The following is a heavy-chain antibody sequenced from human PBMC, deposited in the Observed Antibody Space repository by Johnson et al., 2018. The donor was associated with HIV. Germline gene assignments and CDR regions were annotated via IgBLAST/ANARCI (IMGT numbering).Heavy chain of an antibody. CDR3: ALSGGAAAYDAFDI. V-gene: IGHV3-74*02. D-gene: IGHD6-13*01. CDR1: GFTFDDYA. CDR2: INSDGSTT. J-gene: IGHJ3*02. Sequence: VQLVESGGGLVQPGRSLRLSCAASGFTFDDYAMHWVRQAPGKGLEWVSRINSDGSTTSYADSVKGRFTISRDNAKNTLYLQMNRLRAEGTAVYYCALSGGAAAYDAFDIWGQGTMVTVSS.